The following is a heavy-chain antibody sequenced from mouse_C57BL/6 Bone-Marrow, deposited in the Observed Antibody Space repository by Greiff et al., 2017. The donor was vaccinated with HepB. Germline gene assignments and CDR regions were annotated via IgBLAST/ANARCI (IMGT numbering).Heavy chain of an antibody. V-gene: IGHV3-6*01. CDR1: GYSITSGYY. CDR3: AISMATTGGYYAMDY. D-gene: IGHD2-2*01. Sequence: VQLKESGPGLVKPSQSLSLTCSVTGYSITSGYYWNWIRQFPGNKLEWMGYISYDGSNNYNPSLKNRISITRDPSKNQFFLKLNSVTTEDTATYYCAISMATTGGYYAMDYWGQGTSVTVSS. J-gene: IGHJ4*01. CDR2: ISYDGSN.